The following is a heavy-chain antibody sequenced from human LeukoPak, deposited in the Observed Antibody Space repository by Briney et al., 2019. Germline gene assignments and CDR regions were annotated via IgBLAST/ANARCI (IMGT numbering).Heavy chain of an antibody. J-gene: IGHJ5*02. Sequence: GGSLTLSCAASGFTLSTFDMNWVRQAPGNGLEWVSSISTSSRYIYYRDSVKGRFTISRDDAKNSLYLQMNSLRVEDTAVYYCARADCSGSTCYLRRSWFDPWGQGTLVTVSS. CDR2: ISTSSRYI. CDR3: ARADCSGSTCYLRRSWFDP. V-gene: IGHV3-21*01. D-gene: IGHD2-2*01. CDR1: GFTLSTFD.